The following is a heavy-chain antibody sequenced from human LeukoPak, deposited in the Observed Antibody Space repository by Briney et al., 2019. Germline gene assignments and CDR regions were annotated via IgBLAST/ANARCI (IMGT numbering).Heavy chain of an antibody. Sequence: PSETLSLTCTVSGGSITSYYWSWIRQPPGKGLEWIGYIYYSGSTDYNPSLKSRVTISKDTSKNQFSLKLTSVSAADTAVYYCARDNYYDATSYRTFQYWGQGALVTVSS. D-gene: IGHD3-22*01. CDR3: ARDNYYDATSYRTFQY. V-gene: IGHV4-59*01. CDR1: GGSITSYY. J-gene: IGHJ4*02. CDR2: IYYSGST.